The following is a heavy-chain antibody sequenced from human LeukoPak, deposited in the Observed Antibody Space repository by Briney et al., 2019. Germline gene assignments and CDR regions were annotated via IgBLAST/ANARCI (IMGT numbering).Heavy chain of an antibody. D-gene: IGHD3-22*01. V-gene: IGHV1-69*05. J-gene: IGHJ4*02. CDR1: GGTFSSYA. CDR3: ARDIGYYYDSSGYYYG. CDR2: IIPIFGTA. Sequence: SVKVSCKASGGTFSSYAISWVRQAPGQGLEWMGRIIPIFGTANYAQKFQGRVTITTDESTSTAYMELSSLRSEDTAVYYCARDIGYYYDSSGYYYGWGQGTLVIVSS.